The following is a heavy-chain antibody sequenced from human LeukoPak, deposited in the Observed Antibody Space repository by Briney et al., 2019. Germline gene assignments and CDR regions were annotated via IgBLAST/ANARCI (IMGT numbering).Heavy chain of an antibody. V-gene: IGHV3-23*01. Sequence: GGSLRLSCAASGFTFSSYAMSWVRQAPGKGLEWVSGISGSGDNTYYADSVKGRFTISRDNSKNTLYLQMNSLRAEDTAVYYCARDYGDYAGFDYWGQGTLVTVSS. J-gene: IGHJ4*02. CDR3: ARDYGDYAGFDY. D-gene: IGHD4-17*01. CDR1: GFTFSSYA. CDR2: ISGSGDNT.